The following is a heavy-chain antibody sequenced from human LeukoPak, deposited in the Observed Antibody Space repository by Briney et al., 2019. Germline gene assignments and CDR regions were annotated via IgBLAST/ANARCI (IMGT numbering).Heavy chain of an antibody. CDR2: IYYNGST. J-gene: IGHJ3*02. CDR3: ARAIVVANDAFDI. V-gene: IGHV4-39*01. Sequence: PSETLSLTCTVSGGSISSSSYYWGWIRQPPGEGLEWIGSIYYNGSTYYNPSLKSRVTISVDTSKNQFSLKLSSVTAADTAVYYCARAIVVANDAFDIWGQGTMVTVSS. D-gene: IGHD3-22*01. CDR1: GGSISSSSYY.